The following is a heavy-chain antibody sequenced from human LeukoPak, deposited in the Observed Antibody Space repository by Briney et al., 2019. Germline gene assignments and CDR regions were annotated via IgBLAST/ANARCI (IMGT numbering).Heavy chain of an antibody. CDR2: IYYSGST. D-gene: IGHD3-22*01. CDR1: GGSISSGGYY. CDR3: ARYYDSSGYYGY. V-gene: IGHV4-31*03. J-gene: IGHJ4*02. Sequence: SETLSLTCTVSGGSISSGGYYWSWIRQHSGKGLEWIGYIYYSGSTYYNPSLKSRVTISVDTSKNEFSLKLSSVTAADTAVYYCARYYDSSGYYGYWGQGTLVTVSS.